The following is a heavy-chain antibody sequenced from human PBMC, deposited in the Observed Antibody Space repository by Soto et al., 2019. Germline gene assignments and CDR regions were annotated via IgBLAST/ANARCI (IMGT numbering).Heavy chain of an antibody. D-gene: IGHD3-10*01. J-gene: IGHJ4*02. CDR1: GGSISSSSYY. V-gene: IGHV4-39*01. CDR3: ASKPRDLWFGELLSPLGYYFDY. Sequence: SETLSLTCTVSGGSISSSSYYWGWIRQPPGKGLEWIGSIYYSGSTYYNPSLKSRVTISVDTSKNQFSLKLSSVTAADTAVYYCASKPRDLWFGELLSPLGYYFDYWGQGTLVTVSS. CDR2: IYYSGST.